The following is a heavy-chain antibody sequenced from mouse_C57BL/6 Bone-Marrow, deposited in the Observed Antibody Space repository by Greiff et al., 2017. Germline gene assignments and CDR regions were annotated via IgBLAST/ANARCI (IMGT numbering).Heavy chain of an antibody. CDR3: ARGTKRGQGFEY. CDR2: IYPRSGNT. J-gene: IGHJ2*01. CDR1: GYTFTSYG. D-gene: IGHD4-1*01. Sequence: VKLMESGAELARPGASVKLSCKASGYTFTSYGISWVKQRTGQGLEWIGEIYPRSGNTYYNEKFKGKATLTADKSSSTAYMELRSLTSEDSAVYYCARGTKRGQGFEYGGKGTTLTVSS. V-gene: IGHV1-81*01.